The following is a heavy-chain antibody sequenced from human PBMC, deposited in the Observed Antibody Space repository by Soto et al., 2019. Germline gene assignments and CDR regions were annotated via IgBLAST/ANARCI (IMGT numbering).Heavy chain of an antibody. V-gene: IGHV3-23*01. J-gene: IGHJ5*01. CDR3: AKDNYFSWFVS. CDR1: GFTFSNYG. D-gene: IGHD3-10*01. CDR2: ISDSGTFK. Sequence: GSLRLSCAASGFTFSNYGMSWVRQAPGKGLEWVSFISDSGTFKQYADSVKGRFTISRDDSKNTLYLQMNSLRAEDTAVYYCAKDNYFSWFVSWGQGTLVTVSS.